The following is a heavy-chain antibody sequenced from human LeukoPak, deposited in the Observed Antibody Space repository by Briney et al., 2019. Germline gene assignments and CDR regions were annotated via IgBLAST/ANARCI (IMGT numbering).Heavy chain of an antibody. CDR1: GGTFSSYA. V-gene: IGHV1-69*06. J-gene: IGHJ4*02. CDR3: ANLRGGFGEEYYFDY. Sequence: SVKVSCKASGGTFSSYAISWVRQAPGQGLEWMGGIIPIFGTANYAQKFQGRVTITADKSTSTAYMELSSLRSEDTAVYYCANLRGGFGEEYYFDYWGQGTLVTVSS. CDR2: IIPIFGTA. D-gene: IGHD3-10*01.